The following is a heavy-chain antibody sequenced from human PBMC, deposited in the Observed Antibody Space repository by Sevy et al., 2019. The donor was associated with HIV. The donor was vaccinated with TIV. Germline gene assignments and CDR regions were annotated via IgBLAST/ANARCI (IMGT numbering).Heavy chain of an antibody. CDR1: GFTVSGNY. CDR2: IDSGGST. D-gene: IGHD3-22*01. Sequence: GGSLRLSCEASGFTVSGNYMAWVRLAPGKGLEWVSLIDSGGSTYYADSVKGRFTISRDNAKNTLYLQTNPLRAEDTAVYFCARDHYYDASGYYYYYYGMDVWGQGTTVTVSS. CDR3: ARDHYYDASGYYYYYYGMDV. J-gene: IGHJ6*02. V-gene: IGHV3-66*01.